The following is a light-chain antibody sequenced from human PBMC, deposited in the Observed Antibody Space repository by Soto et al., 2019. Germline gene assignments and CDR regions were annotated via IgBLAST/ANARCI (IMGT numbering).Light chain of an antibody. CDR2: EVS. CDR1: SSDVGAYNY. V-gene: IGLV2-14*01. CDR3: SSYAGTYSHV. J-gene: IGLJ1*01. Sequence: QSALTQPASVSGSPGQTITISCTGTSSDVGAYNYVSWYQQHPGKAPKLMIYEVSNRPSGVSDRFSGSKSGNTASLTISGLQAADEADYYCSSYAGTYSHVFGTGTKATVL.